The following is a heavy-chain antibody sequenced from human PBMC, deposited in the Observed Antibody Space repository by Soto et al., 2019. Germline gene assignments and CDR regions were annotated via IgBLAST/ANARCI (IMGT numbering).Heavy chain of an antibody. CDR2: ISYDGSNK. CDR1: GFTFSSYD. D-gene: IGHD2-15*01. Sequence: HVQLVESGGAVVQPGRSLRLSCAASGFTFSSYDMHWVRQAPGKGLEWVAVISYDGSNKYYADSVKGRFTISRDNSKNTLYLQTNSLRTEDTAVYYCATKIVAATSDYWGQGTLVTVSS. CDR3: ATKIVAATSDY. V-gene: IGHV3-30*03. J-gene: IGHJ4*02.